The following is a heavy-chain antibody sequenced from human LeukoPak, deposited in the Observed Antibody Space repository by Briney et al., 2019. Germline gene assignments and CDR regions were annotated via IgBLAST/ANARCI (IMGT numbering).Heavy chain of an antibody. D-gene: IGHD6-6*01. J-gene: IGHJ3*02. Sequence: PSETLSLTCAVYGGSFSGYYWSWIRQPPGKGLEWIGEINHSGSTNYNPSLKSRVTISVDTSKNQFSLKLSSVTAADTAVYYCARPRIAARPNAFDIWGQGTMVTVSS. CDR1: GGSFSGYY. V-gene: IGHV4-34*01. CDR2: INHSGST. CDR3: ARPRIAARPNAFDI.